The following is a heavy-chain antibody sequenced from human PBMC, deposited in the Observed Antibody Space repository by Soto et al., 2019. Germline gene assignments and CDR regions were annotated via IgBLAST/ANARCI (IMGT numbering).Heavy chain of an antibody. Sequence: QVQLQESGPGLVKPSQTLSLTCTVSGGSISSGGYYWNWIRQHPGKGLEWIGYIYYSGSTYYNPPPXSXXTISVDTSKNQSSLKLSSVTAADTAVYYCAREPRYWGQGTLVTVSS. CDR2: IYYSGST. J-gene: IGHJ4*02. CDR1: GGSISSGGYY. CDR3: AREPRY. V-gene: IGHV4-31*03.